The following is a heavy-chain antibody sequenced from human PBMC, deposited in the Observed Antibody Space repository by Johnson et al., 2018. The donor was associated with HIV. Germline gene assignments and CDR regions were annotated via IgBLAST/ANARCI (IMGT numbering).Heavy chain of an antibody. J-gene: IGHJ3*02. D-gene: IGHD3-3*01. CDR1: GFTFSSYW. CDR3: ARDKVTYYDFWSGPGGAFDM. Sequence: VQVLESGGGLVQPGGSLRLSCAASGFTFSSYWMSWVRQAPGKGLEWVANIKQDGSEKYYVDSVKGRFTISRDNAKNSLYLQINSLRAEDTAVYYCARDKVTYYDFWSGPGGAFDMWGQGTMVTVSS. V-gene: IGHV3-7*01. CDR2: IKQDGSEK.